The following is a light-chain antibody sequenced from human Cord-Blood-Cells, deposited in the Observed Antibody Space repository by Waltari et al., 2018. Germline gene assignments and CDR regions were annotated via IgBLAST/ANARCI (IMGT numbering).Light chain of an antibody. V-gene: IGLV2-14*01. Sequence: QSALTQPASVSGSPGQSITISCTGTRRDVGGYNYASWYQQHPGKAPKLMIYDVSNRPSGVSNRFSGSKSGNTASLTISGLQAEDEADYYCSSYTSSSTYVFGTGTKVTVL. CDR3: SSYTSSSTYV. CDR2: DVS. CDR1: RRDVGGYNY. J-gene: IGLJ1*01.